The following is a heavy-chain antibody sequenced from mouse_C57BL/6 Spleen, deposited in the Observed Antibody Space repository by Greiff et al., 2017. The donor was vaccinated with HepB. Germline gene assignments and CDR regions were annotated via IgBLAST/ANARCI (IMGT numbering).Heavy chain of an antibody. J-gene: IGHJ4*01. V-gene: IGHV1-20*01. CDR1: GYSFTGYF. CDR3: ARWGTYYAMDY. CDR2: INPYNGDT. D-gene: IGHD2-14*01. Sequence: VQLQQSGPELVKPGDSVKISCKASGYSFTGYFMNWVMQSHGKSLEWIGRINPYNGDTFYNQKFKGKATLTVDKSSSTAHMELRSLTSEDSAVYYCARWGTYYAMDYWGQGTSVTVSS.